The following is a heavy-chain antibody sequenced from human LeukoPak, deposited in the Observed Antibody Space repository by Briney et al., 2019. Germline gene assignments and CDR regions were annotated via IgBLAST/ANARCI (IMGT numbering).Heavy chain of an antibody. V-gene: IGHV4-59*08. CDR3: ARLRSFHFWSGKINNWFDP. Sequence: SETLSLTCTVSGGSFSSYYWSWIRQPPGKGLEWIGYIYYSGSTNYNPSLKSRVTISVDTSKNQFSLKLSSVTAADTAVYYCARLRSFHFWSGKINNWFDPWGQGTLVTVSS. J-gene: IGHJ5*02. CDR1: GGSFSSYY. CDR2: IYYSGST. D-gene: IGHD3-3*02.